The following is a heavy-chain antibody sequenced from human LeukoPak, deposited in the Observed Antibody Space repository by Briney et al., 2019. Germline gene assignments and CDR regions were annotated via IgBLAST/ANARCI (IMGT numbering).Heavy chain of an antibody. J-gene: IGHJ6*02. CDR1: GGTFSSYA. D-gene: IGHD3-9*01. CDR2: IIPIFGTA. CDR3: ARGFDLDILTPRDYYYGMDV. V-gene: IGHV1-69*05. Sequence: ASVKVSCKASGGTFSSYAISWVRQAPGQGLEWMGGIIPIFGTANYAQKFQGRVTMTRNTSISTAYKELSSLRSEDTAVYYCARGFDLDILTPRDYYYGMDVWGQGTMVTVSS.